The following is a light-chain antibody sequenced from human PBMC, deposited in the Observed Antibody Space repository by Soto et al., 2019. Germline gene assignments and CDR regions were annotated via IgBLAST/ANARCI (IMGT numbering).Light chain of an antibody. CDR1: QSVSTSY. J-gene: IGKJ5*01. CDR3: QQYSSSPPIT. CDR2: GTS. Sequence: DSVLTQSPGTLSLSPEERATLSCRASQSVSTSYFAWYQQKPGQAPRLLIYGTSTRATGIPDRFSGSGSGTDFTLTISRLEPEDFAVYFCQQYSSSPPITFGQGTRLEIK. V-gene: IGKV3-20*01.